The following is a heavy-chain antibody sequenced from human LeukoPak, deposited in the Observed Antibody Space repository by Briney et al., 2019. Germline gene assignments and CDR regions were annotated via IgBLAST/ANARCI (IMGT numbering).Heavy chain of an antibody. Sequence: PSETLSLTCTVSGGSISFYYWSWIRQTPGKGLEWIGYIYYSGSTKYNPSLKSRVTISVDTSKNQFSLKLSSVTAADTAVYYCARVQTYYYDSSGFAPLGYYYYYMDVWGKGTTVTISS. J-gene: IGHJ6*03. CDR3: ARVQTYYYDSSGFAPLGYYYYYMDV. D-gene: IGHD3-22*01. CDR1: GGSISFYY. CDR2: IYYSGST. V-gene: IGHV4-59*01.